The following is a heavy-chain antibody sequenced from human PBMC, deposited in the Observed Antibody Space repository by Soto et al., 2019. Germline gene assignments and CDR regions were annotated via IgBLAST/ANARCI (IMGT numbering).Heavy chain of an antibody. J-gene: IGHJ4*02. Sequence: SVKVPCKASGYTFTSYGISWVRQAPGQGLEWMGGIIPIFGTANYAQKFQGRVTITADKSTSTAYMKLSSVTAADTAVYYCARAGGETTVILDYWGQGTLVTVSS. CDR3: ARAGGETTVILDY. D-gene: IGHD4-17*01. V-gene: IGHV1-69*06. CDR1: GYTFTSYG. CDR2: IIPIFGTA.